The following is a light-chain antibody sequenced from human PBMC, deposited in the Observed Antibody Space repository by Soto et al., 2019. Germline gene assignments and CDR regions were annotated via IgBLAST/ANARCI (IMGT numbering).Light chain of an antibody. Sequence: EIVMTQSPATLSVSPGERATLSCRASQSVSSNLAWYQQKPGQAPRLLIYGASTRATGIPARFSGSGSGTEFTLTISSLQSEDFAVYYCHLYNNWPRYTFGQGTKLEIK. CDR3: HLYNNWPRYT. CDR2: GAS. V-gene: IGKV3-15*01. CDR1: QSVSSN. J-gene: IGKJ2*01.